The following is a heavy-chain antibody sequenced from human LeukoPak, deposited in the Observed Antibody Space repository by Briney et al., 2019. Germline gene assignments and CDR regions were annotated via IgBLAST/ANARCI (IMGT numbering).Heavy chain of an antibody. Sequence: GGSLRLSCGVSGFTFSDYWMNWVRQAPGKGLEWVASIKQDGSEKSYVDSVKGRFTISRDNAKNSLYLQMNSLRAEDTAVYYCARVEYDYGEGIDYWGQGTLVTVSS. CDR1: GFTFSDYW. J-gene: IGHJ4*02. CDR2: IKQDGSEK. CDR3: ARVEYDYGEGIDY. D-gene: IGHD4-17*01. V-gene: IGHV3-7*01.